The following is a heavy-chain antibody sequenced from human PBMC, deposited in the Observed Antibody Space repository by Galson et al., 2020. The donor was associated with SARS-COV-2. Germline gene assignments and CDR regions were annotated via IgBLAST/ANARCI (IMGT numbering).Heavy chain of an antibody. CDR2: INSDGGTS. J-gene: IGHJ6*02. V-gene: IGHV3-74*01. CDR3: ARDSRDGFGDYGMDV. Sequence: GESLKISSAASGFTFTNHWMHWVRQTPGKGLVWVARINSDGGTSTYADSVKGRFTISRDNARNTLYLQMNSLRVDDTAVYHCARDSRDGFGDYGMDVWGQGTTVTVSS. CDR1: GFTFTNHW. D-gene: IGHD3-10*01.